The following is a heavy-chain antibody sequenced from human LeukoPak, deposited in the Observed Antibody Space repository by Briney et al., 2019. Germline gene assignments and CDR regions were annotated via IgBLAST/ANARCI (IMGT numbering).Heavy chain of an antibody. CDR3: AKDRTPYSGYDNWFDP. J-gene: IGHJ5*02. D-gene: IGHD5-12*01. V-gene: IGHV3-23*01. Sequence: GGTLRLSCAASGFTFSSYGMSWVRQAPGKGLEWVSAISGSGGSTYYADSVKGRFTISRDNSKNTLYLQMNSLRAEDTAVYYCAKDRTPYSGYDNWFDPWGQGTLVTVSS. CDR1: GFTFSSYG. CDR2: ISGSGGST.